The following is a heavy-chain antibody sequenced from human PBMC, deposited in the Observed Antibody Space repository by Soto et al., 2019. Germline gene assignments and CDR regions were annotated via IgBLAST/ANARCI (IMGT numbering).Heavy chain of an antibody. CDR2: IYYSGST. CDR3: ARGGLSMITFGGVIEPNYYYYGMDV. CDR1: GGSISSYY. Sequence: PSETLSLTCTVSGGSISSYYWSWIRQPPGKGLEWIGYIYYSGSTNYNPSLKSRVTISVDTSKNQFSLKLSSVTAADTAVYYCARGGLSMITFGGVIEPNYYYYGMDVWGQGTTVTVSS. V-gene: IGHV4-59*01. J-gene: IGHJ6*02. D-gene: IGHD3-16*02.